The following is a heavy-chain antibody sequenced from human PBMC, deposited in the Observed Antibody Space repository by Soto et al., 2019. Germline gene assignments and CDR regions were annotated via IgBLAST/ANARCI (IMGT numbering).Heavy chain of an antibody. J-gene: IGHJ4*02. CDR1: GFTFSSYA. Sequence: GGSLRLSCAASGFTFSSYAMSWVRQAPGKGLEWVSAISGSGGSTYYADSVKGRFTIPRDNSKNTLYLQMNSLRAEDTAVYYCAKDRWGYCGGDCYSDYWGQGTLVTVSS. V-gene: IGHV3-23*01. CDR2: ISGSGGST. CDR3: AKDRWGYCGGDCYSDY. D-gene: IGHD2-21*02.